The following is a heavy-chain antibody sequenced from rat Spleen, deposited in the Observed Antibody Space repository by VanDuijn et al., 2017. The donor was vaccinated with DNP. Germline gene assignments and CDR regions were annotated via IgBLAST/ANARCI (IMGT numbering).Heavy chain of an antibody. D-gene: IGHD1-11*01. J-gene: IGHJ2*01. CDR3: ARGNYGGYDY. CDR1: GFSLTSNS. V-gene: IGHV2-30*01. CDR2: IWTGGNT. Sequence: QVQLKESGPGLVQPSQTLSLTCTIAGFSLTSNSVHWVRQPPGKGLEWMGIIWTGGNTDYNSTLKSRLSITRDTSRSQVFLKMISLQSEDIATYYGARGNYGGYDYWGQGVMVTVSS.